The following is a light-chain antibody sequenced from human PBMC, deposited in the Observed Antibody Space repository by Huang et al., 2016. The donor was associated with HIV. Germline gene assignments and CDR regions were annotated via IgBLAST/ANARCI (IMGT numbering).Light chain of an antibody. CDR1: QTISTF. Sequence: DIHMTQSPSSLSASVGDRISITCRASQTISTFLNWYQQQPGKAPKLLVYAASNLQSGVSSRFSGTGSGTHFPLTVTGRQPDDFATYFCQQTSSVPLTFGGGTRVE. J-gene: IGKJ4*01. CDR2: AAS. CDR3: QQTSSVPLT. V-gene: IGKV1-39*01.